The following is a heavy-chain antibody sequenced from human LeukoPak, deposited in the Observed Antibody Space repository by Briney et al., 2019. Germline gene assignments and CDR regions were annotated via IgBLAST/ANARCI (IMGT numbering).Heavy chain of an antibody. V-gene: IGHV1-69*13. Sequence: SLKVSSKPSGGTPSSYAISSGRHTPGQGVGWMGRIIPIFGAANTAQTFQGRATLTPDEPTSTAYIELSSLRSEDTAVYYCARDVIVVVTADAFDIWGQGTMVTVSS. CDR1: GGTPSSYA. CDR2: IIPIFGAA. D-gene: IGHD2-21*02. J-gene: IGHJ3*02. CDR3: ARDVIVVVTADAFDI.